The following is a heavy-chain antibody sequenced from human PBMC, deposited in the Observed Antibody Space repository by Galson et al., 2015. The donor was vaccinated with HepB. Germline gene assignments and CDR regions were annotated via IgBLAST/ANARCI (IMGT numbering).Heavy chain of an antibody. D-gene: IGHD5-12*01. CDR3: ASGEEYSGYDLDY. V-gene: IGHV1-69*04. Sequence: SVKVSCKASGGTFSSYAISWVRQAPGQGLEWMGRIIPILGIANYAQKFQGRVTITADKSTSTAYMELSSLRSEDTAVYYCASGEEYSGYDLDYWGQGTLVTVSS. CDR1: GGTFSSYA. CDR2: IIPILGIA. J-gene: IGHJ4*02.